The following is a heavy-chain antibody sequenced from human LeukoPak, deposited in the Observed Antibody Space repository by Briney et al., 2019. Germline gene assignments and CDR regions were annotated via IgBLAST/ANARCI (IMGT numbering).Heavy chain of an antibody. D-gene: IGHD3-10*01. CDR1: GGSISSYY. CDR3: ARSDGYGLVGI. CDR2: IYYSGST. Sequence: SETLSLTCTVSGGSISSYYWSWIRQPPGKGLEWIGYIYYSGSTNYNPSLKSRVTISVDTSKNQFSLKLSSVTAADTAVYYCARSDGYGLVGIWGQGTMVTVSS. J-gene: IGHJ3*02. V-gene: IGHV4-59*12.